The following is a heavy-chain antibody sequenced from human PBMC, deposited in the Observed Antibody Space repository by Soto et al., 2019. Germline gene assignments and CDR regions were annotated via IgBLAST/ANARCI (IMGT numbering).Heavy chain of an antibody. CDR1: GFTFWNFG. Sequence: LRLSCAASGFTFWNFGMHGVRQAPGKGLEWVAVISYDGTNKYYADSVKGRFTISRDNSKNTLYLQINSLRAEDTAVYYCAKAVPPFVVVTASDYWGQGTLVTVSS. V-gene: IGHV3-30*18. CDR2: ISYDGTNK. J-gene: IGHJ4*02. D-gene: IGHD2-21*02. CDR3: AKAVPPFVVVTASDY.